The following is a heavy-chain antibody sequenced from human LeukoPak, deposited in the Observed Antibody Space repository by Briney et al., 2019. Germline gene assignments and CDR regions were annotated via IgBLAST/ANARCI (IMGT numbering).Heavy chain of an antibody. J-gene: IGHJ4*02. Sequence: ASVKVSCKASGYTFTGYYMHWVRQAPGQGLEWMGWINPNSGGTNYAQKFQGRVTVTRDTSISTAYMELSRLRSEDTAVYYCATVGTTGTTFDYWGQGTLVTVSS. CDR2: INPNSGGT. CDR1: GYTFTGYY. CDR3: ATVGTTGTTFDY. D-gene: IGHD1-1*01. V-gene: IGHV1-2*02.